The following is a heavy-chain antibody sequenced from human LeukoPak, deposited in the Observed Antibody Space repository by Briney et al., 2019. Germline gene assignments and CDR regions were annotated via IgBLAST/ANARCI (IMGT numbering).Heavy chain of an antibody. CDR3: ARDLQSPVAPSDY. CDR1: GGTFSSYA. D-gene: IGHD4-11*01. CDR2: IIPIFGTA. Sequence: ASVKVSCKASGGTFSSYAISWVRQAPGQGLEWMGGIIPIFGTANYAQKFQGRVTITADESTSTAYMELSSLRSEDTAVYYCARDLQSPVAPSDYWGQGTPVTVSS. J-gene: IGHJ4*02. V-gene: IGHV1-69*13.